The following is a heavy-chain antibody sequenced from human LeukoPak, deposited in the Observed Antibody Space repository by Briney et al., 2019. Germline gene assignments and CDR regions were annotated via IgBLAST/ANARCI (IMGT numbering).Heavy chain of an antibody. CDR1: GGTFSSYA. CDR2: IIAIFGTA. D-gene: IGHD3-22*01. J-gene: IGHJ4*02. V-gene: IGHV1-69*13. CDR3: ARIPYYNDSSGYYYD. Sequence: ASVKVSCKASGGTFSSYAISWVRQAPGQGLEWMGGIIAIFGTANYAQKFQGRVTITADESTSTAYMELSSLRSEDTAVYYCARIPYYNDSSGYYYDWGQGTLVTVSS.